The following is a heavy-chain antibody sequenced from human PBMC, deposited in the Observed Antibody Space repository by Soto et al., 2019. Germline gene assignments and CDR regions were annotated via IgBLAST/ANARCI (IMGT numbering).Heavy chain of an antibody. Sequence: QVQLQESGPGLVKPSQTLSLTCTVSGGSVSSGDYYWSWIRQPPGRGLEWIGYIHYSGSTYYDPSLKVRFIISADPSKIQFPLRLGSFPAADTAVYYGAGGLGGGSLGYYFDFWGQGTLVTVSS. CDR2: IHYSGST. V-gene: IGHV4-30-4*01. D-gene: IGHD3-16*01. J-gene: IGHJ4*02. CDR1: GGSVSSGDYY. CDR3: AGGLGGGSLGYYFDF.